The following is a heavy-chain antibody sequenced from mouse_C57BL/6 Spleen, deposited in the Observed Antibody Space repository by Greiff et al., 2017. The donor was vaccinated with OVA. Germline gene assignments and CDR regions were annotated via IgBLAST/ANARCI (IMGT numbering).Heavy chain of an antibody. J-gene: IGHJ1*03. Sequence: QVQLQQSGAELVRPGASVTLSCKASGYTFTDYEMHWVKQTPVHGLEWIGAIDPETGGTAYNQKFKGKAILTADKSSSTAYMELRSLTSEDSAVYYCTRGMEGNWYFDVWGTGTTVTVSS. CDR1: GYTFTDYE. D-gene: IGHD2-3*01. V-gene: IGHV1-15*01. CDR3: TRGMEGNWYFDV. CDR2: IDPETGGT.